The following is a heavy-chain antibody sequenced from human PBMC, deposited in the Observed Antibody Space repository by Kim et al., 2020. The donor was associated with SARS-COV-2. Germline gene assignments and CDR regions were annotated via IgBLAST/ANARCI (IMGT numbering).Heavy chain of an antibody. Sequence: SETLSLTCTVSGGSISSYYWSWIRQPPGKGLEWIGYIYYSGSTNYNPSLKSRVTISVDTSKNQFSLKLSSVTAADTAVYYCARGLGDPYGMDVWGQGTTVTVSS. CDR1: GGSISSYY. D-gene: IGHD3-16*01. J-gene: IGHJ6*02. CDR3: ARGLGDPYGMDV. V-gene: IGHV4-59*13. CDR2: IYYSGST.